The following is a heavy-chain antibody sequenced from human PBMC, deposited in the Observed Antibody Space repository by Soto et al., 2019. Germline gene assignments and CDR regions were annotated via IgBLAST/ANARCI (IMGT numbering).Heavy chain of an antibody. CDR1: GGSIGTYY. CDR2: VDYSGGT. Sequence: QVHLQESGPGLVKPSETLSLTCSVSGGSIGTYYWSWIRQPPGKGLEWIGYVDYSGGTKYKSSLESRVTISLDTSNNQFSLKLKYMTAADTAVYYCARHIADYGEVGYWGQGTLVTVSS. V-gene: IGHV4-59*08. CDR3: ARHIADYGEVGY. J-gene: IGHJ4*02. D-gene: IGHD4-17*01.